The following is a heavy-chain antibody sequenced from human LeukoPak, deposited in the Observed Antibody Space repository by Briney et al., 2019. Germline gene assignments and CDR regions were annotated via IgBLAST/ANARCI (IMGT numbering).Heavy chain of an antibody. J-gene: IGHJ6*03. V-gene: IGHV3-11*04. CDR2: ISSSGSTI. D-gene: IGHD6-13*01. CDR3: ARRSSSWFNDYMDV. CDR1: GFTFSDYY. Sequence: GGSLRLSCAASGFTFSDYYMSWIRQAPGKGLEWVSYISSSGSTIYYADSVKGRFTISRDNAKKSLYLQMNNLRAEDTAVYYCARRSSSWFNDYMDVWGKGTTVTVSS.